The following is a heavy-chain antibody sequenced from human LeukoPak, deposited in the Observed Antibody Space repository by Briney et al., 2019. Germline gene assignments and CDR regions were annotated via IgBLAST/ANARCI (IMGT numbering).Heavy chain of an antibody. D-gene: IGHD4-4*01. CDR1: GFTFSSYA. V-gene: IGHV3-21*01. CDR3: ARFLGNYFDP. Sequence: GGSLRLSCAASGFTFSSYAMSWVRQAPGKGLEWVSSISSSSSYIYYADSVKGRFTISRDNAKNSLYLQMNSLRAEDTAVYYCARFLGNYFDPWGQGTLVTVSS. J-gene: IGHJ5*02. CDR2: ISSSSSYI.